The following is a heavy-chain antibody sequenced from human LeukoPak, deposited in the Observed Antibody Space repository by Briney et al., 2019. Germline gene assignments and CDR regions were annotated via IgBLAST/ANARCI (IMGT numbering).Heavy chain of an antibody. CDR3: GSLATPGLYFDY. Sequence: SETLSLTCTVSGGSIRSDIYYWSWIRQHPGKGLEWIGYIHHSGSTFYNPSLKSRITIPVDTSKYQFSLRLRSVTAADTAVYYCGSLATPGLYFDYWGLGTLVTVSS. D-gene: IGHD6-6*01. J-gene: IGHJ4*02. CDR2: IHHSGST. CDR1: GGSIRSDIYY. V-gene: IGHV4-31*03.